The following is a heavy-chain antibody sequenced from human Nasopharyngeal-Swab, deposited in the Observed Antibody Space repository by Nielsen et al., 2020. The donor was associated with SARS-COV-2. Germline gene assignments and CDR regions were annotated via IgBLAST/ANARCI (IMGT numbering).Heavy chain of an antibody. Sequence: LSLTCAASGFTFSSYAMSWVRQAPGKGLEWVSAISGSGGSTYYADSVKGRFTISRDNSKNTLYLQMNSLRAEDTAVYYCAKSSRIVAVPATKWFDPWGQGTLVTVSS. CDR3: AKSSRIVAVPATKWFDP. D-gene: IGHD2-2*01. CDR1: GFTFSSYA. CDR2: ISGSGGST. V-gene: IGHV3-23*01. J-gene: IGHJ5*02.